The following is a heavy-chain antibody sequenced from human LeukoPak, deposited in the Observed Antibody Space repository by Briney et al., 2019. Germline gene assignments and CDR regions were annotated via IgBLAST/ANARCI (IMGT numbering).Heavy chain of an antibody. CDR1: GFTFSSYA. CDR2: ISYDGSNK. J-gene: IGHJ6*04. Sequence: GRSLRLSCAASGFTFSSYAMHWVRQAPGKGLEWVAVISYDGSNKYYADSVKGRFTISRDNSKNTLYLQMNSLRAEDTAVYYCARVRRPYYYYGMDVWGKGTTVTVSS. V-gene: IGHV3-30*04. CDR3: ARVRRPYYYYGMDV.